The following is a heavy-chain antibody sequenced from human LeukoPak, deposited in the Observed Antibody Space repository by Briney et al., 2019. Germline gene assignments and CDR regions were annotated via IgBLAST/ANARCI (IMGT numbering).Heavy chain of an antibody. CDR2: INSDGSST. V-gene: IGHV3-74*01. J-gene: IGHJ3*02. D-gene: IGHD1-14*01. CDR3: ASYGGPTVAFDI. CDR1: GFTFSSYW. Sequence: GGSLRLSCAASGFTFSSYWMHWVRQAPGKGLVWVSRINSDGSSTSYADSVKGRFTISRDNAKNTLYLQMNSLRAEDTAVCYCASYGGPTVAFDIWGQGTMVTVSS.